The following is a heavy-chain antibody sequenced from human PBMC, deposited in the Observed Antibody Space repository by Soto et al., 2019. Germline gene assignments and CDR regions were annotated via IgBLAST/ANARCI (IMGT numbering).Heavy chain of an antibody. CDR1: GFTFSSYG. CDR3: ARDSTSQGATLDF. J-gene: IGHJ4*02. D-gene: IGHD1-26*01. CDR2: IWYDGSDK. V-gene: IGHV3-33*01. Sequence: PGGSLRLSCAASGFTFSSYGMHWVRQAPGKGLEWVAVIWYDGSDKFYSDAVKGRFTISRDNSKNTLYLQMNSLRAEDTAVYYCARDSTSQGATLDFWGQGTLVTVSS.